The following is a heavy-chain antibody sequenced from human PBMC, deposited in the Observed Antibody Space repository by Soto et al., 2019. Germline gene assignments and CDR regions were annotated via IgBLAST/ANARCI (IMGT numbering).Heavy chain of an antibody. J-gene: IGHJ4*02. V-gene: IGHV3-66*01. CDR1: GFTVSSNY. CDR3: ASGWPPGY. Sequence: EVPVVESGGGLVQPGGSLRLSCAASGFTVSSNYINWVRQAPGKGLEWVSVISSGGTTYYADSVKGRFTISRDNSKNTVYLHMNSLRAEDTAIYYCASGWPPGYWGQGTLVTVSS. D-gene: IGHD2-15*01. CDR2: ISSGGTT.